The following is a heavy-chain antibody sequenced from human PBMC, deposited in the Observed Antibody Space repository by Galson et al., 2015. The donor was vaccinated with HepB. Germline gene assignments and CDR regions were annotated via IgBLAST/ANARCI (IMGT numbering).Heavy chain of an antibody. D-gene: IGHD6-19*01. CDR1: GGTFSSYA. CDR3: AVESEAVAGTRDAFDI. CDR2: IIPIFGTA. J-gene: IGHJ3*02. V-gene: IGHV1-69*13. Sequence: SVKVSCKASGGTFSSYAISWVRQAPGQGLEWMGGIIPIFGTANYAQKFQGRVTITADESTSTAYMELSSLRSEDTAVYYCAVESEAVAGTRDAFDIWGQGTMVTVSS.